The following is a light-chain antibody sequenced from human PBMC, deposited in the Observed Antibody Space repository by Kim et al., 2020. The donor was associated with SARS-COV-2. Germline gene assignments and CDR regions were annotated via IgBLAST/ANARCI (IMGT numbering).Light chain of an antibody. J-gene: IGLJ2*01. CDR1: NSDVGSYNL. Sequence: QSALTQPASVSGSPGQSITISCTGTNSDVGSYNLVSWYQQHPGKAPKLMIYEGSKRPSGVSNRFSGSKSGNTASLTISGLQAEDEADYYCCSYAGSKEGVFGGGTQLTVL. V-gene: IGLV2-23*01. CDR3: CSYAGSKEGV. CDR2: EGS.